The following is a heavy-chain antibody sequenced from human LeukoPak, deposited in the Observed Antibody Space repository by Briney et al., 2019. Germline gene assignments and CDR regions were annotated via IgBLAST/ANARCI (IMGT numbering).Heavy chain of an antibody. CDR3: AAIPVFGVVLHQEPV. D-gene: IGHD3-3*01. CDR1: GFTFSSYG. V-gene: IGHV1-69*06. J-gene: IGHJ6*04. CDR2: FIPILGTA. Sequence: GGSLRLSCAASGFTFSSYGMHWVRQAPGQGLEWMGVFIPILGTANSTQKFHDRLTITADISTNTAYMELSSLRSEDTAVYFCAAIPVFGVVLHQEPVWGKGTTVTVSS.